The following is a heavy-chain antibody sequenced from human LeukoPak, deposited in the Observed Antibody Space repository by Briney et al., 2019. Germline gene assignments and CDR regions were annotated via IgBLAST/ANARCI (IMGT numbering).Heavy chain of an antibody. CDR2: IYYSGTT. Sequence: PSETLSLTCTVSGGSISSSSHYWGWIRQPPGKGLEWIGSIYYSGTTYYNPSLKSRVLISVDTSKNQFSLKLSSVTAADTVVYYCARLLGFVGYSGSYRFGPWGQGTLVIVSS. D-gene: IGHD1-26*01. V-gene: IGHV4-39*01. J-gene: IGHJ5*02. CDR1: GGSISSSSHY. CDR3: ARLLGFVGYSGSYRFGP.